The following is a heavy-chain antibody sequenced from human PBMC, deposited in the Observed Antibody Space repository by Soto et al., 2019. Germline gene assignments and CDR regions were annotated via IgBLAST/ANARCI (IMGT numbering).Heavy chain of an antibody. CDR1: GYTFTSYG. V-gene: IGHV1-18*01. J-gene: IGHJ6*02. CDR3: ARAYSGYDRYYGMDV. Sequence: AASVKVSCKASGYTFTSYGISWVRQAPGQGLEWMGWISAYNGNTNYAQKLQGRVTMTTDTSTSTAYMELRSLRSDDTAVYYCARAYSGYDRYYGMDVWGQGTTVTVSS. D-gene: IGHD5-12*01. CDR2: ISAYNGNT.